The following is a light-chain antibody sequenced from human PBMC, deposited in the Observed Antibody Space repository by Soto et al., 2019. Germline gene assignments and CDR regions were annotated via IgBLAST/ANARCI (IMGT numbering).Light chain of an antibody. J-gene: IGKJ2*01. V-gene: IGKV3-20*01. Sequence: IVLTQSPVTLSLSPGERATLSCRASQRITSNFLAWFQQKAGLAPRLLIYGASTRASGVPDRFSGGGSGTDFVLTLSRLEPEDLAVYYCQQYGRSPFTFGQGTKLQIK. CDR2: GAS. CDR1: QRITSNF. CDR3: QQYGRSPFT.